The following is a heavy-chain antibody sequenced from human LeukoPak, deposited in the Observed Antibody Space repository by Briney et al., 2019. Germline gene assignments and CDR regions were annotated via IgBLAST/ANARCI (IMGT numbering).Heavy chain of an antibody. Sequence: SETLSLTCTVSGGSISSSSYYWGWIRQPPGKGLEWIGSIYYSGSTYYNPSLKSRVTISVDTSKNQFSLKLSSVTAADTAVYYCARFGDYYGSRLTPDYWGQGTLVTVSS. CDR1: GGSISSSSYY. V-gene: IGHV4-39*01. CDR2: IYYSGST. CDR3: ARFGDYYGSRLTPDY. J-gene: IGHJ4*02. D-gene: IGHD3-10*01.